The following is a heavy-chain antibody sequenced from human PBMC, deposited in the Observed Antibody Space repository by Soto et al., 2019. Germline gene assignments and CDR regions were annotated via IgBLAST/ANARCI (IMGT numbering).Heavy chain of an antibody. V-gene: IGHV4-4*02. CDR1: GGSISSSNW. J-gene: IGHJ6*02. Sequence: SATLSLTCAVYGGSISSSNWWSWVRQPPGKGLECIGEIYHSGSTNYNPSLKSRVTISVDKSKNQFSLKLSSVTAADTAVYYCARSDGPPYSSGWYPLDYYGMDVWGQGTTVTVSS. CDR3: ARSDGPPYSSGWYPLDYYGMDV. D-gene: IGHD6-19*01. CDR2: IYHSGST.